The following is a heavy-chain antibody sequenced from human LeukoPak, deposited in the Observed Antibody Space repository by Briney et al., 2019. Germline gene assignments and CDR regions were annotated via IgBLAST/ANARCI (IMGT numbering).Heavy chain of an antibody. V-gene: IGHV3-23*01. J-gene: IGHJ3*02. CDR2: ISGSGGGT. CDR3: AKDPFRISRFGGVIHDAFDI. D-gene: IGHD3-16*02. Sequence: LGGSLRLSCAASGFTFSTYAMSWVRQAAGKGLEWVSLISGSGGGTYYADSVKGRFTISRDNSKNTLYLQMNSLRAEDTAVYYCAKDPFRISRFGGVIHDAFDIWGQGTMVTVSS. CDR1: GFTFSTYA.